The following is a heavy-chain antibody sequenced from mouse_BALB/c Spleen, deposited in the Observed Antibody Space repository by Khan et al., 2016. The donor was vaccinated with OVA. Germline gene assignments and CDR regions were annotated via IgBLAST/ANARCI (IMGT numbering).Heavy chain of an antibody. V-gene: IGHV3-2*02. CDR3: ARWFAY. CDR2: ISYSGGT. Sequence: EVELVESGPGLVKPSQSLSLTCTVTGYSITSDYAWNWIRQFPGNKLEWMGYISYSGGTSYLPSLKSRISITRDTSKNQFFLQLNSVTTEGSATYYCARWFAYWGQGTLVTVS. J-gene: IGHJ3*01. CDR1: GYSITSDYA.